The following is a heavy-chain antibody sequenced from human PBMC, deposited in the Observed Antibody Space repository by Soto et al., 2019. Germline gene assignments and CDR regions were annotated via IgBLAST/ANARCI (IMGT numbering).Heavy chain of an antibody. J-gene: IGHJ6*02. CDR1: GFTFSSYA. V-gene: IGHV3-23*01. D-gene: IGHD6-13*01. CDR2: ISGSGGST. CDR3: AKGTRAGTKDYYYYGMDV. Sequence: GGSLRLSCAASGFTFSSYAMSWVRQAPGKGLEWVSAISGSGGSTYYADSVKGRFTISRDNSKNTLYLQMNSLRAEDTAVYYCAKGTRAGTKDYYYYGMDVWGQGTTVTVSS.